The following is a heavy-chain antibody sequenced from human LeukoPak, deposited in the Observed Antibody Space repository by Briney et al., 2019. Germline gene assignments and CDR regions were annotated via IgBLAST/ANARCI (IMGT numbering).Heavy chain of an antibody. CDR2: ISWDGGSI. V-gene: IGHV3-9*03. CDR3: SKGGYDSGGYYPN. CDR1: GFTVYYYA. Sequence: QPGRSVSLXCAAYGFTVYYYAMLRVRQAPGKGREGVTGISWDGGSIGYAVSVKGRLTISRDKTKNSLYLKMNSLRAEDMALYYCSKGGYDSGGYYPNWGQGTLVTVSS. J-gene: IGHJ4*02. D-gene: IGHD3-22*01.